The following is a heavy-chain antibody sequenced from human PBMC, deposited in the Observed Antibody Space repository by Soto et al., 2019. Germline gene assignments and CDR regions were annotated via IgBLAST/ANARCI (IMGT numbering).Heavy chain of an antibody. CDR1: EFTFTNDW. Sequence: GGSLRLSCAASEFTFTNDWMSWVRQAPGKGLEWVAHIKQDGSEKYYVDSAKGRFTISRDNANNSLHLQMNSLRAEDTAVYYCARGGFYPDYWGQGTLVTVSS. CDR2: IKQDGSEK. J-gene: IGHJ4*02. CDR3: ARGGFYPDY. V-gene: IGHV3-7*01.